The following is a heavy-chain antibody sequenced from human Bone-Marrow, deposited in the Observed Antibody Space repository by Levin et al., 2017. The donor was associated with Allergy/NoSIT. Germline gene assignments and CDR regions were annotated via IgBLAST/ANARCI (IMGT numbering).Heavy chain of an antibody. CDR1: GFTFSSYS. D-gene: IGHD5-18*01. CDR2: ISSSSSYI. CDR3: ARVFLTAMVPLYYYYYGMDV. Sequence: GGSLRLSCAASGFTFSSYSMNWVRQAPGKGLEWVSSISSSSSYIYYADSVKGRFTISRDNAKNSLYLQMNSLRAEDTAVYYCARVFLTAMVPLYYYYYGMDVWGQGTTVTVSS. J-gene: IGHJ6*02. V-gene: IGHV3-21*01.